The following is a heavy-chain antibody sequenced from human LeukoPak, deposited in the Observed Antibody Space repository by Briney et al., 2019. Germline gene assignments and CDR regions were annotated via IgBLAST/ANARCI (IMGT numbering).Heavy chain of an antibody. CDR3: ATLTSYSSGWPGDY. Sequence: PSGTLSLTCAVSGGSISSSNWWSWVRQPPGKGLEWIGEIYHSGSTNYNPSLKSRVTISVDKSKNQFSLKLSSVTAADTAVYYCATLTSYSSGWPGDYWGQGTLVTVSS. J-gene: IGHJ4*02. CDR1: GGSISSSNW. D-gene: IGHD6-19*01. V-gene: IGHV4-4*02. CDR2: IYHSGST.